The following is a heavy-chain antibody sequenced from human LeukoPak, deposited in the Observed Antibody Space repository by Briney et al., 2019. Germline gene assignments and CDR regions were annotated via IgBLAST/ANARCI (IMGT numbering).Heavy chain of an antibody. D-gene: IGHD7-27*01. V-gene: IGHV3-23*01. CDR2: ISGSGGST. J-gene: IGHJ2*01. CDR1: GFIFSSYA. CDR3: AKKVSGDWYFDL. Sequence: GGSLRLSCAASGFIFSSYAMSWVRQAPGKGLEWVSAISGSGGSTYNADSVKGRFTISRDNSKNTLYLQMNSLRAEDTAVYYCAKKVSGDWYFDLWGRGTLVTVSS.